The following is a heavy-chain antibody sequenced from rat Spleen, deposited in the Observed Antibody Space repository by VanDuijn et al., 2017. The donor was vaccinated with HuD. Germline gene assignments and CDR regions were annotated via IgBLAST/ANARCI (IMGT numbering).Heavy chain of an antibody. J-gene: IGHJ2*01. CDR1: GFALTSYD. V-gene: IGHV2-1*01. Sequence: QVQLKESGPGLVQPSQTLSLTCTVSGFALTSYDVHWVRQPPGKGLEWMGGIWGDGGTAYNSALKSRLSISRDTSKSQVFLKVNSLQTEDTAIYFCTREAAHWGQGVMVTVSS. CDR3: TREAAH. D-gene: IGHD3-1*01. CDR2: IWGDGGT.